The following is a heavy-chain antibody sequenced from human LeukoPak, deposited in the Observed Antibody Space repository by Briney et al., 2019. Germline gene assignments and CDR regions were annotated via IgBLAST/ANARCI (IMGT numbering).Heavy chain of an antibody. CDR3: AKERSLEIAVAGTIFDY. V-gene: IGHV3-66*01. D-gene: IGHD6-19*01. CDR1: GFTVGSNY. J-gene: IGHJ4*02. Sequence: PGGSLRLSCAASGFTVGSNYMGWVRQAPGKGLEWVSVIYSGGDTYYADSVKGRFTISRDNSKNMIYLEMSSLKAEDTAVYYCAKERSLEIAVAGTIFDYWGQGTLVTVSS. CDR2: IYSGGDT.